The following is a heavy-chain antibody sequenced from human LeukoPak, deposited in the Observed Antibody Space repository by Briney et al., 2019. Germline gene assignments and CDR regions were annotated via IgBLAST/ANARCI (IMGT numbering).Heavy chain of an antibody. CDR1: GFTFSSYW. Sequence: GGSLRLSCAASGFTFSSYWMSWVRQAPGKGLEWVANIKQDGSEKYYVDSVKGRFTISRDNAKNSLYLQMNSLRAEDTAVYYCAREGGTEQWLTPYYYYYMDVWGKGTTVTISS. CDR3: AREGGTEQWLTPYYYYYMDV. D-gene: IGHD6-19*01. V-gene: IGHV3-7*01. CDR2: IKQDGSEK. J-gene: IGHJ6*03.